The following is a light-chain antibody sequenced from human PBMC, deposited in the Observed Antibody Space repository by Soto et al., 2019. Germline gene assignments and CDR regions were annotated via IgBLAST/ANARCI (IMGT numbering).Light chain of an antibody. CDR1: SSNIGAGYD. V-gene: IGLV1-40*01. Sequence: QSVLTQPPSVSGAPGQTVTISCSGSSSNIGAGYDVHWYQQLPGKVPKLVIYDTFNRPAGFPDRFSGSKSGTSASLAITGLQAGDEADYYCQAYDNSLGVSVLFGGGTQLTVL. CDR2: DTF. CDR3: QAYDNSLGVSVL. J-gene: IGLJ7*01.